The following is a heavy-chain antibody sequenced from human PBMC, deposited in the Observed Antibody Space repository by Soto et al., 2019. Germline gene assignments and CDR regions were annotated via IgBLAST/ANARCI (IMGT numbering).Heavy chain of an antibody. V-gene: IGHV1-69*02. J-gene: IGHJ4*02. Sequence: QVLLVQSGAEVKKPGSSVKVSCKASGGTFSSYTISWVRQAPGQGLEWMGRIIPILGIANYAQKFQGRVTITADKSTSTAYMELSSLRSEDTAVYYCARAESGYLFDYWGQGTLVTVSS. CDR2: IIPILGIA. CDR1: GGTFSSYT. D-gene: IGHD5-12*01. CDR3: ARAESGYLFDY.